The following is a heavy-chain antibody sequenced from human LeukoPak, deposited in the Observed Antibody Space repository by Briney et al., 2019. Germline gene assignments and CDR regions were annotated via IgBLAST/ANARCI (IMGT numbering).Heavy chain of an antibody. Sequence: GGSLRLSCAASGFTFSSYWMSWVRQAPGKGLEWVANIKQDGSEKYYVDSVKGRFTISRDNAKNSLYLQMDSLRAEDTAVNFCAGGSGWVTDSWGQGTLVTVSA. CDR2: IKQDGSEK. D-gene: IGHD6-19*01. J-gene: IGHJ4*02. CDR3: AGGSGWVTDS. V-gene: IGHV3-7*01. CDR1: GFTFSSYW.